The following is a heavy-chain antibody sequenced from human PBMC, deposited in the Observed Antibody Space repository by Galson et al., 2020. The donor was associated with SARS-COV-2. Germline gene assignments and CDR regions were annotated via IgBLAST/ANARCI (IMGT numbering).Heavy chain of an antibody. V-gene: IGHV3-23*01. CDR3: AKRDDSSGYPYYFDY. Sequence: GETLKISCAASGFTFNNYAMSWVRQAPGKGLEWVSAIGGSGGSTYYADSVQGRFTISRDNSKNTLYLQMNSLRAEDTAVYYCAKRDDSSGYPYYFDYWGQGTLVTVSS. J-gene: IGHJ4*02. CDR1: GFTFNNYA. D-gene: IGHD3-22*01. CDR2: IGGSGGST.